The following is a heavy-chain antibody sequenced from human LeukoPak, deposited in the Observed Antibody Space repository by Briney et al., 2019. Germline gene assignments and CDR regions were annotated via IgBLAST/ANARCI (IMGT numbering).Heavy chain of an antibody. CDR1: GYTFTSYD. Sequence: ASVTVSCKASGYTFTSYDINWVRQATGQGLEWMGWLNTHSGNTGYAQKFQGRVTLTRNTSISTAYMELSSLRSGDTAIYYCTRGDHWSQGTLVTVSS. CDR3: TRGDH. V-gene: IGHV1-8*01. CDR2: LNTHSGNT. J-gene: IGHJ4*02.